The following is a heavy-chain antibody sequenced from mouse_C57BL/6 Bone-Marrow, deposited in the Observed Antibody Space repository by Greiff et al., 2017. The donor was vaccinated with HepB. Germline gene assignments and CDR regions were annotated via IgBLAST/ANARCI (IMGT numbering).Heavy chain of an antibody. CDR1: GYAFSSYW. V-gene: IGHV1-80*01. CDR2: IYPGDGDT. Sequence: QVQLQQSGAELVKPGASVKISCKASGYAFSSYWMNWVKQRPGKGLEWIGQIYPGDGDTNYNGKFKGKATLTADKSSSTAYMQLSSLTSEDSAVYFCGRDYYGSSYYWYFDVWGTGTTVTVSS. D-gene: IGHD1-1*01. CDR3: GRDYYGSSYYWYFDV. J-gene: IGHJ1*03.